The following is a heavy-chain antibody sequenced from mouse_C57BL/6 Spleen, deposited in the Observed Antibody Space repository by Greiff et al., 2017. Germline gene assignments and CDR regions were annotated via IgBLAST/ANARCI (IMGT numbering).Heavy chain of an antibody. V-gene: IGHV1-64*01. J-gene: IGHJ4*01. CDR3: AREENDYDQYYYAMDY. CDR2: IHPNSGST. D-gene: IGHD2-4*01. CDR1: GYTFTSYW. Sequence: VQLQQPGAELVKPGASVKLSCKASGYTFTSYWMHWVKQRPGQGLEWIGMIHPNSGSTNYNEKFKSKATLTVDKSSSTAYMQLSSLTSEDSAVYYGAREENDYDQYYYAMDYWGQGTSVTVSS.